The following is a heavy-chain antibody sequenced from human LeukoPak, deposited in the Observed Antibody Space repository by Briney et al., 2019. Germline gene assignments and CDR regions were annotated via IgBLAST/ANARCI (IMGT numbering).Heavy chain of an antibody. Sequence: GGSLRLSCAASGFTFSSYAMSWVRQAPGKGLEWVSAISGSGGSTYYADSVKGRFTISRDNSKNTPYLQMNSLRAEDTAVYYCAKVGMATTGVDYWGQGTLVTVSS. V-gene: IGHV3-23*01. CDR3: AKVGMATTGVDY. J-gene: IGHJ4*02. CDR2: ISGSGGST. D-gene: IGHD5-24*01. CDR1: GFTFSSYA.